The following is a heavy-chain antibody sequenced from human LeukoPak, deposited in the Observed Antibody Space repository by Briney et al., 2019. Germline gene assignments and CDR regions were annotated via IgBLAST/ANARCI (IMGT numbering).Heavy chain of an antibody. Sequence: GASVKVSCKASGGTFSSYSISWVRQAPGQGLEWMGGIIPIFGTENCSQKFQGRVTIISDESTRTAYMGLGSLRSEDTAVYYCARASRSGYYAILTGYVDYWGPGTLVTVSS. CDR2: IIPIFGTE. CDR3: ARASRSGYYAILTGYVDY. D-gene: IGHD3-9*01. J-gene: IGHJ4*02. V-gene: IGHV1-69*13. CDR1: GGTFSSYS.